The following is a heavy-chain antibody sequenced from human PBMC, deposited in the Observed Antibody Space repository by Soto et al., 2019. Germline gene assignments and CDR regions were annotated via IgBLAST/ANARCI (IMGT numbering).Heavy chain of an antibody. CDR1: GGSISSSSYY. V-gene: IGHV4-39*02. D-gene: IGHD3-10*01. Sequence: QLQLQESGPGLVKPSETLSLTCTVSGGSISSSSYYWGWIRQPPGKGLEWIGSIYYSGSTYYNPSLKSRVTISVDTSKNQFSLKLSSVTAADTAVYYCARELLMVRGVQPFDYWGQGTLVTVSS. J-gene: IGHJ4*02. CDR3: ARELLMVRGVQPFDY. CDR2: IYYSGST.